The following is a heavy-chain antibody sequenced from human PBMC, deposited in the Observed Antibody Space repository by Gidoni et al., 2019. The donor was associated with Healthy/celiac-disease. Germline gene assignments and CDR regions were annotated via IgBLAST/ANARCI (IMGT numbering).Heavy chain of an antibody. CDR2: ISWDSDNI. CDR1: GFTFDDYA. J-gene: IGHJ4*02. Sequence: EVQLVESGGGLVQPGRSLRLSCAASGFTFDDYAMHWVRQAPGKGLEWVSDISWDSDNIGYADSVKGRFTISRDNAKNSLYLQMNSLRADDTALYYCSKGAVDGRGSYRGFDYWGQGTLVTVSS. D-gene: IGHD1-26*01. CDR3: SKGAVDGRGSYRGFDY. V-gene: IGHV3-9*01.